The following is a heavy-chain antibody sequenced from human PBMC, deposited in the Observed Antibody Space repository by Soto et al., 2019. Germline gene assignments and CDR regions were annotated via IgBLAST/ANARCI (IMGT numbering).Heavy chain of an antibody. D-gene: IGHD5-18*01. J-gene: IGHJ6*02. CDR2: ISGSGGST. CDR1: GFTFSSYA. CDR3: AKGRGYSYGGPPRYYYGMDV. Sequence: GGSLRLSCAASGFTFSSYAMSWVRQAPGKGLEWVSAISGSGGSTYYADSVKGRFTISRDNSKNTLYLQMNSLRAEDTAVYYCAKGRGYSYGGPPRYYYGMDVWGQGTTVTVSS. V-gene: IGHV3-23*01.